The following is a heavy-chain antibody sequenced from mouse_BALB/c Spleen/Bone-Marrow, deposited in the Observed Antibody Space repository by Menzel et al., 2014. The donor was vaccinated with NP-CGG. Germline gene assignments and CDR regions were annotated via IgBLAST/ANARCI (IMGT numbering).Heavy chain of an antibody. J-gene: IGHJ4*01. CDR2: IWSDGST. CDR1: GFSFTNSG. V-gene: IGHV2-6-2*01. Sequence: AQLVESGPELEAPSASVSMSCTDSGFSFTNSGVHWVRQPPGKGLEWMVVIWSDGSTTYNSALKSRLSISKDNSTSQVFLKMNCNETADTDMYSCARHDYVMDCWGPGTSVTVSS. D-gene: IGHD2-4*01. CDR3: ARHDYVMDC.